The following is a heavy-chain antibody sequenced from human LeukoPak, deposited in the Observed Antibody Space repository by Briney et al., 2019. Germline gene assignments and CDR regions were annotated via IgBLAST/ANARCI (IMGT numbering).Heavy chain of an antibody. V-gene: IGHV4-34*01. CDR3: ARGYYYDSSGYSPPPVVRLPDGMDV. D-gene: IGHD3-22*01. CDR1: GGSFSGYY. J-gene: IGHJ6*02. Sequence: SETLSLTCAVYGGSFSGYYWSWIRQPPGKGLECIGEINHSGSTNYNPSLKSRVTISVDTSKNQFSLKLSSVTAADTAVYYCARGYYYDSSGYSPPPVVRLPDGMDVWGQGTTVTVSS. CDR2: INHSGST.